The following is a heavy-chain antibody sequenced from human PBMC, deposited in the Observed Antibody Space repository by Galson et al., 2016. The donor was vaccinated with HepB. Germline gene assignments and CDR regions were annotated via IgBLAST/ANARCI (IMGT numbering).Heavy chain of an antibody. CDR2: IWYDGSRK. CDR3: ARDRRSGSYGDDFHI. V-gene: IGHV3-33*01. J-gene: IGHJ3*02. D-gene: IGHD1-26*01. CDR1: GSPFSSYG. Sequence: SLRLSCAASGSPFSSYGTHWVRQAPGKGLEWVAVIWYDGSRKYYVDSVRGRFTISRDSFKNMVYLQMNSLRAEDTAVYYCARDRRSGSYGDDFHIWGQGTMVTVSS.